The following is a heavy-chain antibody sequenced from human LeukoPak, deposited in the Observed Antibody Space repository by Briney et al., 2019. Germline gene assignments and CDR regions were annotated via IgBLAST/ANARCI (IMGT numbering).Heavy chain of an antibody. J-gene: IGHJ4*02. CDR3: ARGRGVDY. CDR2: INHSGST. V-gene: IGHV4-34*01. D-gene: IGHD3-10*01. Sequence: SETLSLTCAVYGGSFSGYYWSWIRQPPGKGLEWIGEINHSGSTNYNPSLKSRVTISVDASKNQFSLKLSSVTAADTAVYYCARGRGVDYWGQGTLVTVSS. CDR1: GGSFSGYY.